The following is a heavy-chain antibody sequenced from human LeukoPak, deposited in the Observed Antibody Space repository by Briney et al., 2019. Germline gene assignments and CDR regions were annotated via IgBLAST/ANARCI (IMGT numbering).Heavy chain of an antibody. Sequence: PGGSLRLSCAASAFSFSKFALIWVRQAPGKGLEWVSAITANGGYTLYADAVKGRFTVSRDNSKNTLYLQINSLRPEDTAMYYCAKDQNGANKVAFDFWGQGKRVTVSS. CDR3: AKDQNGANKVAFDF. CDR2: ITANGGYT. D-gene: IGHD4/OR15-4a*01. CDR1: AFSFSKFA. V-gene: IGHV3-23*01. J-gene: IGHJ3*01.